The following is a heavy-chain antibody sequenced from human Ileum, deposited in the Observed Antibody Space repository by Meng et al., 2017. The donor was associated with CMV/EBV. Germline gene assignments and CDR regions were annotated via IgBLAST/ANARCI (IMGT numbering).Heavy chain of an antibody. CDR3: ARCGPLRITIFGNSGPYYYGMDV. Sequence: GGSLRLSCAASGFTFSSYWMSWVRQAPGKGLEWVANIKQDGSEKYYVDSVKGRFTISRDNAKNSLYLQMNSLRAEDTAVYYCARCGPLRITIFGNSGPYYYGMDVWGQGTMVTVSS. J-gene: IGHJ6*02. CDR2: IKQDGSEK. V-gene: IGHV3-7*01. CDR1: GFTFSSYW. D-gene: IGHD3-3*01.